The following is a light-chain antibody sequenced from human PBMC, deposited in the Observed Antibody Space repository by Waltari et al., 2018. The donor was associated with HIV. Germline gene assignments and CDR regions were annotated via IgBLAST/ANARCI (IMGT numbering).Light chain of an antibody. CDR2: EVG. CDR3: SSYTSSSTVV. Sequence: QSALTQPASVSGSPGQSITISCTGTSSDVGGYNYVSWYQQHPGKAPKLMIYEVGNRPSGVSTRFSGSNSGNTASLTISGLQAEDEADYYCSSYTSSSTVVFGGGTKLTVL. J-gene: IGLJ2*01. CDR1: SSDVGGYNY. V-gene: IGLV2-14*01.